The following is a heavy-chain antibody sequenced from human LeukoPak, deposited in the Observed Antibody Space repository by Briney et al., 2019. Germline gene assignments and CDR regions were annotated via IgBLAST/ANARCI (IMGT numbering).Heavy chain of an antibody. D-gene: IGHD5-18*01. CDR1: GYTFTGYY. Sequence: ASVKVSCKASGYTFTGYYMHWVRQAPGQGLEWMGWINPNSGGTNYAQKFQGRVTMTRDTSISIAYMELSRLRSDDTAVYYCARDIVMVTYWFDPWGQGALVTVSS. CDR3: ARDIVMVTYWFDP. V-gene: IGHV1-2*02. CDR2: INPNSGGT. J-gene: IGHJ5*02.